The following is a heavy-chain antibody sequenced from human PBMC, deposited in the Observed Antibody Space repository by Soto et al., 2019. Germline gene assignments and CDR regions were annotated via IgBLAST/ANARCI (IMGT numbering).Heavy chain of an antibody. CDR2: IWHDGTTE. V-gene: IGHV3-33*01. J-gene: IGHJ6*03. D-gene: IGHD2-15*01. Sequence: GGSLRLSCAASGFTFSNYAMHWVRQAPGKGLEWVAVIWHDGTTEYYADSVKGRFTISRDNSKNTLYLQMNSLRAEDTAVYYCARDRVVVAANATYYYYYYYMDVWGKGTTVTVSS. CDR1: GFTFSNYA. CDR3: ARDRVVVAANATYYYYYYYMDV.